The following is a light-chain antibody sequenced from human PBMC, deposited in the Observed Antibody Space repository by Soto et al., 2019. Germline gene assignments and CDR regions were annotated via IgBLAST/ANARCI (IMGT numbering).Light chain of an antibody. CDR3: QQRSNWPLT. CDR1: QSVASY. Sequence: EIVLTQSPVTLSLSPGERATLSCRASQSVASYLAWYQQKPGQAPRLLIYDASNMATGIPARFSGSGSGTDFTLTISGLEPEDFAVYYCQQRSNWPLTFGGGTKVEIK. CDR2: DAS. V-gene: IGKV3-11*01. J-gene: IGKJ4*01.